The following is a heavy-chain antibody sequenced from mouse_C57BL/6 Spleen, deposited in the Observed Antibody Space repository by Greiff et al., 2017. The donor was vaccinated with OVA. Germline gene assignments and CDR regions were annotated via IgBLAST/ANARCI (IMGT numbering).Heavy chain of an antibody. V-gene: IGHV1-82*01. CDR1: GYAFSSSW. CDR3: ARSNYGNYDYAMDY. CDR2: IYPGDGDT. Sequence: QVQLQQSGPELVKPGASVKISCKASGYAFSSSWMNWVKQRPGKGLEWIGRIYPGDGDTNYNGKFKGKATLTADKSSSTAYMQLSSLTSEDSAVYFCARSNYGNYDYAMDYWGQGTSVTVSS. J-gene: IGHJ4*01. D-gene: IGHD2-1*01.